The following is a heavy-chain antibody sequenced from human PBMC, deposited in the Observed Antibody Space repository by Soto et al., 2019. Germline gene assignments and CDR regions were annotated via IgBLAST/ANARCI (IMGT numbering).Heavy chain of an antibody. D-gene: IGHD6-19*01. Sequence: ASVKVSCKASGYTFTGYYMHWVRQAPGQGLEWMGWINPNSVGTNYAQKFQGWVTMTRDTSISTAYMELSRLRSDDTAVYYCARGSPVAGTLGAFDIWGQGTMVTVSS. J-gene: IGHJ3*02. CDR3: ARGSPVAGTLGAFDI. CDR1: GYTFTGYY. CDR2: INPNSVGT. V-gene: IGHV1-2*04.